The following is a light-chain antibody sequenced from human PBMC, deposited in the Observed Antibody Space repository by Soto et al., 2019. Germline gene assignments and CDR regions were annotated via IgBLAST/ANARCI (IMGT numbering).Light chain of an antibody. CDR2: KTS. J-gene: IGKJ4*01. Sequence: DIQMTQSPPTLSASVGERVTITCRASQSINNWLAWYQQKPGKAPKLLIYKTSDLESGVPSRFSGSGSGTEFSLTISSLQPDDFATYYCQQYKSFSLTFGGGTKVDIK. V-gene: IGKV1-5*03. CDR3: QQYKSFSLT. CDR1: QSINNW.